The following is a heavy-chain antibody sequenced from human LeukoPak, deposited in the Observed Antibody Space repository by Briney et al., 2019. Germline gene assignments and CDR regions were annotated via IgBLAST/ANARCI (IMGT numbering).Heavy chain of an antibody. V-gene: IGHV1-69*04. CDR2: IIPILGIA. D-gene: IGHD4-17*01. J-gene: IGHJ4*02. CDR3: ARGDYGDYGNFDY. Sequence: ASVKVSCKASGGTFSSYAISWVRQAPGQGLEGMGRIIPILGIANYAQKFQGRVTITADKSTSTAYMELSSLRSEDTAVYYCARGDYGDYGNFDYWGQGTLVTVSS. CDR1: GGTFSSYA.